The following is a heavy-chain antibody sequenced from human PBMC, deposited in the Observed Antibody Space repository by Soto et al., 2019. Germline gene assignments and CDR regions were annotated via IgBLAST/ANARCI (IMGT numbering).Heavy chain of an antibody. CDR2: ISYDGSNK. D-gene: IGHD1-26*01. CDR1: GFTFSSYA. Sequence: QSGGSLRLSCAASGFTFSSYAMHWVRQAPGKGLEWVAVISYDGSNKYYADSVKGRFTISRDNSKNTLYLQMNSLRAEDTAVYYCARGEGGSYLSRYFQHWGQGTLVTVSS. J-gene: IGHJ1*01. CDR3: ARGEGGSYLSRYFQH. V-gene: IGHV3-30-3*01.